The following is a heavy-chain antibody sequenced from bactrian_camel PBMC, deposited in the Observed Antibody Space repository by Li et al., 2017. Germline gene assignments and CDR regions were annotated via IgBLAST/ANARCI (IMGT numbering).Heavy chain of an antibody. J-gene: IGHJ4*01. CDR1: GYTYVSYC. CDR3: AAEHRGGGYCCIGRGYDYVY. CDR2: IDSDGDT. Sequence: QVQLVESGGGSVQAGGSLRLSCAASGYTYVSYCMAWSRQAPGKEPEAVAAIDSDGDTTYADSVKGRFTIARDNAKNILYLQMTSLKPEDTAMYYCAAEHRGGGYCCIGRGYDYVYWGRGTQVTVS. V-gene: IGHV3S26*01. D-gene: IGHD2*01.